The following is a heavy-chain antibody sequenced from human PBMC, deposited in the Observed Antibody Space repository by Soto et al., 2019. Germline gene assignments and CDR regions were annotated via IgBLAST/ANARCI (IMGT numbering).Heavy chain of an antibody. CDR1: GFIFDDYD. J-gene: IGHJ2*01. Sequence: PGGSLRLSCYASGFIFDDYDMHWVRQPPGKGLQWVSGISWNSGDKDYGDSVKGRFTISRDNAKNSLDLQMSSLRVEDTATYYCVKKSCSHTRCYTGWFFDLWGRGTLVTVSS. V-gene: IGHV3-9*01. CDR3: VKKSCSHTRCYTGWFFDL. CDR2: ISWNSGDK. D-gene: IGHD2-15*01.